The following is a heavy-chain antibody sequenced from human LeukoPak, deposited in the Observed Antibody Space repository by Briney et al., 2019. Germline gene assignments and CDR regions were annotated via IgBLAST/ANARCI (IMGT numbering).Heavy chain of an antibody. CDR2: IYYSGST. CDR1: GGSISSISYY. CDR3: ARQGYYETSYYFDY. D-gene: IGHD3-22*01. Sequence: PSETLFLTCTVSGGSISSISYYWGWIRQPPEKGLEWIGSIYYSGSTYYNPSLKSRVTISVDRSKSQFSLKLSSVTVADTAVYYCARQGYYETSYYFDYWGQGTLVPVSS. J-gene: IGHJ4*02. V-gene: IGHV4-39*01.